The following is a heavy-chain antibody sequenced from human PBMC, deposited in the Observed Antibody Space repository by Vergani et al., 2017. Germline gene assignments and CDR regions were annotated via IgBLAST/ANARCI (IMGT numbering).Heavy chain of an antibody. CDR1: GFTFIXSA. V-gene: IGHV1-58*01. J-gene: IGHJ6*02. Sequence: QMQLVQSGPEVKKPGTSVKVSCKASGFTFIXSAVQWVRQARGQRLEWIGWIVVGRGNTNYAQKFQEGGTIIRDMSTSTAYMELSSLRSEDTAVYYCAAPGSGSYSYYYGMDVWGQGTTVTVSS. D-gene: IGHD1-26*01. CDR2: IVVGRGNT. CDR3: AAPGSGSYSYYYGMDV.